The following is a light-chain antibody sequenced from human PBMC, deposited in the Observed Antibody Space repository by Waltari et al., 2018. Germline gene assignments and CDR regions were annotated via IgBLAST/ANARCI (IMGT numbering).Light chain of an antibody. Sequence: QSALTQPASVPGSPGQSIPISCTGTDSDVGAYNFVSWYQQHPGKAPHLIIYEVSERPPGISDRFSGSKSDNTASLTISGLQADDEAVYYCSSYTTSNAPGVFGTGTKVTVL. CDR1: DSDVGAYNF. CDR3: SSYTTSNAPGV. CDR2: EVS. J-gene: IGLJ1*01. V-gene: IGLV2-14*01.